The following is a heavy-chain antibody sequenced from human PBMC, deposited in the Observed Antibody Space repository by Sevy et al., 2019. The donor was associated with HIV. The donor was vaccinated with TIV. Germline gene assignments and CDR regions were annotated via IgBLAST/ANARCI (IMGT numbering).Heavy chain of an antibody. CDR1: GFTFSSYS. CDR2: ISSSSSYI. Sequence: GGSLRLSCEASGFTFSSYSMNWVRQAPGKGLEWVSSISSSSSYIYYADSVKGRFTISRDNAKNSLYLQMNSLRAEDTAVYYCARDRAIFGVTPDAFDIWGQGTMVTVSS. V-gene: IGHV3-21*01. D-gene: IGHD3-3*01. J-gene: IGHJ3*02. CDR3: ARDRAIFGVTPDAFDI.